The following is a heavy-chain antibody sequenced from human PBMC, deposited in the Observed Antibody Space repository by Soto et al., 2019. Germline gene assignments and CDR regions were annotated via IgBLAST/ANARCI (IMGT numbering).Heavy chain of an antibody. V-gene: IGHV3-23*01. D-gene: IGHD6-6*01. Sequence: GSLRLSCAASGFTFSTYAMSWVRQAPWKGLEWVSSISGSGGSTYYADSVKGRFTISRDNSKNTLYLQMNSLRAEDTAVYYCAKYPSGISSSWNYGMDVWAQGTRVTVPS. CDR1: GFTFSTYA. CDR3: AKYPSGISSSWNYGMDV. CDR2: ISGSGGST. J-gene: IGHJ6*02.